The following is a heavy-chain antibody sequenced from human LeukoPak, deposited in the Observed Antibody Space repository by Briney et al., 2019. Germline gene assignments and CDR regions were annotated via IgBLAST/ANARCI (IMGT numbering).Heavy chain of an antibody. V-gene: IGHV3-23*01. CDR3: AKVISGTYDILTGRRIHPFDY. CDR2: ISAGGGTT. D-gene: IGHD3-9*01. CDR1: GFTFSSYA. J-gene: IGHJ4*02. Sequence: EGSLRLSCAASGFTFSSYAMSWVRQAPGKGLEWVSGISAGGGTTYYADSVKGRLTISRDNFKKTLYLQMNSLTAEDTAVYYCAKVISGTYDILTGRRIHPFDYWGQGALVTVSS.